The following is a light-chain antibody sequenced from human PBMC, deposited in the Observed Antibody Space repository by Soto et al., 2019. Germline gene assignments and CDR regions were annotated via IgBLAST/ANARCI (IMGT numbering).Light chain of an antibody. V-gene: IGKV3-20*01. CDR2: GAT. J-gene: IGKJ1*01. CDR1: QSVNSGS. Sequence: DIALTQSPGTLSLSPGDRAILSCRASQSVNSGSLSWYQQRPRQAPRLLIYGATVRATGIPDKFSGSGSGEDFTLTICRRERGDCEVYYCQRYGSSVRTFGQGNKVEIK. CDR3: QRYGSSVRT.